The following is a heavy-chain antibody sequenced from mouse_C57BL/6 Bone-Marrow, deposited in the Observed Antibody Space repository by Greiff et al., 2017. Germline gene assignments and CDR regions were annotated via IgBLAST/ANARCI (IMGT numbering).Heavy chain of an antibody. CDR1: GFSLTSYG. CDR3: ARNRGETWFSY. D-gene: IGHD3-1*01. Sequence: QVQLQQSGPGLVQPSQSLSITCTVSGFSLTSYGVHWVRQSPGKGLEWLGVIWRGGSTDYNAAFISRLSISKDNSKSQVFLKMNSLQADDTAIYYCARNRGETWFSYWGQGTLVTVSA. V-gene: IGHV2-2*01. CDR2: IWRGGST. J-gene: IGHJ3*01.